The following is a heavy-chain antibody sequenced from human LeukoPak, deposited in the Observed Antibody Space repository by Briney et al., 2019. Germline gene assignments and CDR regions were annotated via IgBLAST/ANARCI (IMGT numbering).Heavy chain of an antibody. CDR3: ARGPYSSSWRNFYWYFDL. J-gene: IGHJ2*01. V-gene: IGHV4-34*01. CDR1: GLTFSSYS. CDR2: INQSGST. Sequence: PGGSLRLSCAASGLTFSSYSMNWVGQAPGKGLEWIGEINQSGSTNYSPSLKSRVTISVDTSKNQFSLKLSSVTAADTAVYYCARGPYSSSWRNFYWYFDLWGRGTLVTVSS. D-gene: IGHD6-13*01.